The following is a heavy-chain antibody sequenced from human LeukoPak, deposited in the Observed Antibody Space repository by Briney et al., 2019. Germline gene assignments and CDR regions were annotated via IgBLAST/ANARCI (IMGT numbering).Heavy chain of an antibody. CDR3: ARDCSSSCSPYYGMDV. CDR2: IHSGGTT. V-gene: IGHV3-53*01. J-gene: IGHJ6*02. D-gene: IGHD2-2*01. Sequence: GGSLRLSCAASGFTVSSNYMSWVRQAPGKGLEWVSIIHSGGTTNYVDSVKGRFTISRDNSRNTLYLQINSLRAEDTAVYYCARDCSSSCSPYYGMDVWGQGTTVTVSS. CDR1: GFTVSSNY.